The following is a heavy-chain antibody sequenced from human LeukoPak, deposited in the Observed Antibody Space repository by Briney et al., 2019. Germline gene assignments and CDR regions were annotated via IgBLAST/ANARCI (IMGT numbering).Heavy chain of an antibody. V-gene: IGHV3-30*02. CDR1: GFTLSNYV. CDR2: TRYDGSDK. J-gene: IGHJ4*02. CDR3: AKGGYCSSTICYTIGWPIDY. Sequence: PGGSLRLSCVASGFTLSNYVMHLVRQAPGKGLEWVAFTRYDGSDKYNADSLKDRFTISRDNSKNTLYLQMNSLRAEDTALYYCAKGGYCSSTICYTIGWPIDYWGQGTLVTVSS. D-gene: IGHD2-2*01.